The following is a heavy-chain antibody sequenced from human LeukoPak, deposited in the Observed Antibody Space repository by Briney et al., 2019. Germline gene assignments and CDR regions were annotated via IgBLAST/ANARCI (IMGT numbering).Heavy chain of an antibody. CDR1: GYTFTGYY. Sequence: ASVKVSCKASGYTFTGYYMHWVRQAPGQGLEWMGWISAYNGNTNYAQKLQGRVTMTTDTSTSTAYMELRSLRSDDTAVYYCARPRYGDYGAFDIWGQGTMVTVSS. V-gene: IGHV1-18*04. CDR2: ISAYNGNT. CDR3: ARPRYGDYGAFDI. D-gene: IGHD4-17*01. J-gene: IGHJ3*02.